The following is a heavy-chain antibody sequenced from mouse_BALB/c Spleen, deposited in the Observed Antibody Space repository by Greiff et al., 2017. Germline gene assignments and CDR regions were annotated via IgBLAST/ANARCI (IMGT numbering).Heavy chain of an antibody. Sequence: QVQLKESGAELAKPGASVKMSCKASCYTFTSYWMHWVRQRPGQGLEWIGYINPSTGYTEYNQKFKDKATLTADKSSSTAYMQLSSLTSEDSAVYYCARRGDYYGYSFAYWGQGTLVTVSA. V-gene: IGHV1-7*01. CDR2: INPSTGYT. CDR1: CYTFTSYW. D-gene: IGHD1-2*01. CDR3: ARRGDYYGYSFAY. J-gene: IGHJ3*01.